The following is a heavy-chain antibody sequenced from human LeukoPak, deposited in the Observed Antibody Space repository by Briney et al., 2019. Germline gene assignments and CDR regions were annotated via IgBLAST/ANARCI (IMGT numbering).Heavy chain of an antibody. V-gene: IGHV3-7*03. CDR2: IKQDGSEI. Sequence: GWSLRLSCAASGFAFSNSWMSWVRQAPGKGLEWVANIKQDGSEIYYVDSVKGRFTISRDNAKNSLYLQMNSLRAEDTAVYYCFNWKRDYWGQGTLVTVSS. CDR1: GFAFSNSW. J-gene: IGHJ4*02. D-gene: IGHD1-20*01. CDR3: FNWKRDY.